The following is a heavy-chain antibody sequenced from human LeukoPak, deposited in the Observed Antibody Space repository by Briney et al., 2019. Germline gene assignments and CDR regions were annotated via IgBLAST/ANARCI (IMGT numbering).Heavy chain of an antibody. Sequence: SETLSLTCAVYGGSFSGYYWSWIRQPPGKGLEWIGEINHSGSTNYNPSLESRVTTSVDTSKNQFSLKLSSVTAADTAVYYCARGASLLWFGELLYPYFDYWGQGTLVTVSS. CDR3: ARGASLLWFGELLYPYFDY. V-gene: IGHV4-34*01. J-gene: IGHJ4*02. CDR2: INHSGST. D-gene: IGHD3-10*01. CDR1: GGSFSGYY.